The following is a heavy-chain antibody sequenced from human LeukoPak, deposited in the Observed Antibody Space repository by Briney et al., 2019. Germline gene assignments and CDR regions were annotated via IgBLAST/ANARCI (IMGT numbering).Heavy chain of an antibody. J-gene: IGHJ4*02. V-gene: IGHV3-30*02. D-gene: IGHD1-1*01. Sequence: GGSLRLSCAASGFTFSSYGMHWVRQAPGKGLEWVAFIRYDGSNKYYADSVKGRFTISRDNSKNTLYLQMNSLRAEDTAVYYCAKDQLERPGAGSYYFDYWGQGTLVTVSS. CDR3: AKDQLERPGAGSYYFDY. CDR2: IRYDGSNK. CDR1: GFTFSSYG.